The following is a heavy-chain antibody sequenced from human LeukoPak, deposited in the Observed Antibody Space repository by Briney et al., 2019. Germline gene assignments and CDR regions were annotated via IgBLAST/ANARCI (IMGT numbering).Heavy chain of an antibody. V-gene: IGHV3-23*01. CDR2: ISGSGGST. J-gene: IGHJ5*02. CDR3: AGTPIVVVPAAQRFDP. Sequence: GGSLRLSCAASGFTFSSYAMSWVRQAPGKGLEWVSAISGSGGSTYYADSVKGRFTISRDNSKNTLYLQMNSLRAEDTAVYYCAGTPIVVVPAAQRFDPWGQGTLVTVSS. CDR1: GFTFSSYA. D-gene: IGHD2-2*01.